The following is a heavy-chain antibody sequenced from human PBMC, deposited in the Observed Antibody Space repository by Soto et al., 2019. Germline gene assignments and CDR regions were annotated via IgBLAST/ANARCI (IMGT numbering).Heavy chain of an antibody. CDR3: AREVKRYCSGGSCYRPHGMDV. J-gene: IGHJ6*02. D-gene: IGHD2-15*01. Sequence: EVQLVESGGGLVQPGGSLRLSCAASGFTFSSYWMHWVRQAPGKGLVWVSRINSDGSSTSYADSVKGRFTISRDNAKNTLYLQMNSLRAEDTAVYYCAREVKRYCSGGSCYRPHGMDVWGQGTTATVSS. CDR2: INSDGSST. V-gene: IGHV3-74*01. CDR1: GFTFSSYW.